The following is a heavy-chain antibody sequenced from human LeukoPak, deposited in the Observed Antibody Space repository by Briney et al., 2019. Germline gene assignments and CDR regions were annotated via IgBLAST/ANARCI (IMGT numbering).Heavy chain of an antibody. CDR2: ININSGDT. CDR3: ARDAAADRLVFFDY. V-gene: IGHV1-2*02. J-gene: IGHJ4*02. D-gene: IGHD2-15*01. Sequence: ASVEVSCKASGYTFTDYYIHWVRQAPGQGLEWMGWININSGDTSYAQKFQGRVTMTRDTPISTAYMELRRLRSDDTAFYYCARDAAADRLVFFDYWGQGPLVTVSS. CDR1: GYTFTDYY.